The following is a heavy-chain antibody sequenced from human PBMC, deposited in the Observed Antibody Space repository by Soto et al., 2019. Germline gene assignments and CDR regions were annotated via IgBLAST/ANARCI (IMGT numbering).Heavy chain of an antibody. CDR3: ARHGGDIAARLGYYYYGMDV. D-gene: IGHD6-6*01. CDR1: GYSFTSYW. Sequence: PGESLKISCKGSGYSFTSYWIGWVRQMPGKGLEWMGIIYPGDSDTRYSPSFQGQVTISADKSISTAYLQWSSQKASDTAMYYCARHGGDIAARLGYYYYGMDVWGQGTTVTVSS. J-gene: IGHJ6*02. CDR2: IYPGDSDT. V-gene: IGHV5-51*01.